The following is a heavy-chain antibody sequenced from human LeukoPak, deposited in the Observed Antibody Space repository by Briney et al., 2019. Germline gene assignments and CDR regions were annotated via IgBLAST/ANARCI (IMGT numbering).Heavy chain of an antibody. CDR3: ARATVAGTDFDY. CDR1: GFTFSSYS. Sequence: NSGGSLRLSCAASGFTFSSYSMNWVRQAPGKGLEWVSSISSSYIYYADSVKGRFTISRDNAKNSLYLQMNSLRAEDTAVYYCARATVAGTDFDYWGQGTLVTVSS. V-gene: IGHV3-21*01. CDR2: ISSSYI. D-gene: IGHD6-19*01. J-gene: IGHJ4*02.